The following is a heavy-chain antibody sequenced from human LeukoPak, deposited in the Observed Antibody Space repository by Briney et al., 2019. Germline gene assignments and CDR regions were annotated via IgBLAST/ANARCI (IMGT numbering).Heavy chain of an antibody. CDR3: AREGGSGWYSGWFDP. CDR1: AFIFSNYW. J-gene: IGHJ5*02. V-gene: IGHV3-7*03. CDR2: INQDGSEK. D-gene: IGHD6-19*01. Sequence: GGSLRLSCALSAFIFSNYWMSWVSQAPGKGLEWVAYINQDGSEKRYVDSAKGRFTISRDNAENLLYLQMNNLRAEDTAVYYCAREGGSGWYSGWFDPWGQGTLVTVSS.